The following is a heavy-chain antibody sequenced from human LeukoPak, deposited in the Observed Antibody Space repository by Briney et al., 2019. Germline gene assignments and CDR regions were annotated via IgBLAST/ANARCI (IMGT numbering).Heavy chain of an antibody. D-gene: IGHD1-1*01. J-gene: IGHJ6*02. CDR1: GGSFSGYY. CDR2: INHSGST. CDR3: ARGSLGGRNDVLEYYYYGMDV. Sequence: SETLSLTCAVYGGSFSGYYWSWIRQPPGKGLEWIGEINHSGSTNYNPSLKSRVTISVDTSKNQFSLKLSSVTAADTAVYYCARGSLGGRNDVLEYYYYGMDVWGQGTTVTVSS. V-gene: IGHV4-34*01.